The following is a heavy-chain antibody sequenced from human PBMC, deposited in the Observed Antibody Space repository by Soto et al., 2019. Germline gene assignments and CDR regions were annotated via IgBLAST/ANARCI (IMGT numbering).Heavy chain of an antibody. CDR1: GFTFSSYA. J-gene: IGHJ5*02. CDR3: AKDRKKYYGSGSYYPSA. Sequence: GGSLRLSCAASGFTFSSYAMSWVRQAPGKGLEWVSAISGSGGSTYYADSVKGRFTISRDNSKNTLYLQMNSLRAEDTAVYYCAKDRKKYYGSGSYYPSAWGQGTLVTVS. CDR2: ISGSGGST. D-gene: IGHD3-10*01. V-gene: IGHV3-23*01.